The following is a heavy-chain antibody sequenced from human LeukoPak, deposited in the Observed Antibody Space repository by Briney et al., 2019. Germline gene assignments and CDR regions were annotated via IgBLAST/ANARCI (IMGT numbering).Heavy chain of an antibody. D-gene: IGHD2-2*01. CDR1: GFTFSSYW. V-gene: IGHV3-74*01. CDR2: INSDGSST. Sequence: GGSLRLPCAASGFTFSSYWMHWVRQAPGKGLVWVSRINSDGSSTSYADSVKGRFTISRDNAKNTLYLQMNSLRAEDTAVYYCATDIVVVPAAPFDYWGQGTLVTVSS. CDR3: ATDIVVVPAAPFDY. J-gene: IGHJ4*02.